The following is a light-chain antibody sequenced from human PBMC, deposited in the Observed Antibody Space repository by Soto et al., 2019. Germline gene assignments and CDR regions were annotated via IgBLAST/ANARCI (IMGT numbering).Light chain of an antibody. CDR1: SGSDSTTYY. Sequence: QTVVTQEPSFSVSPGGTVTLTCGLTSGSDSTTYYPSWYQQTPGQAPRTLIYSTNIRSSGVPDRFSGSILGNKAALTITGAQADDESDYHCMLYMGGGLVVFGGGTKVTVL. CDR3: MLYMGGGLVV. CDR2: STN. V-gene: IGLV8-61*01. J-gene: IGLJ2*01.